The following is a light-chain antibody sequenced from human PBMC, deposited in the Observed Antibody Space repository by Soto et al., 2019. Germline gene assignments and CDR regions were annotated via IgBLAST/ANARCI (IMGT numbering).Light chain of an antibody. V-gene: IGLV2-14*01. CDR2: EVS. J-gene: IGLJ1*01. CDR3: SSYRSSSSFV. CDR1: SSDVGGYNY. Sequence: QSVLTQPAPVSGSPGQSITISCTGTSSDVGGYNYVSWYQQHPGKAPKLMIYEVSNRPSGVSSRFSGSKSGNTASLTISGLQAEDEADYYCSSYRSSSSFVFGTGTKVTVL.